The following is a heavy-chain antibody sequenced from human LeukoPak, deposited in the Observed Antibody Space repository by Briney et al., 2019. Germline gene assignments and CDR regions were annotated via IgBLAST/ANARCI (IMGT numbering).Heavy chain of an antibody. Sequence: SETLSLTCAVSGGSISINDYFWAWIRQSPGKGLEWIGSVSYRGDTYYNPSLQSRVTISVDTSKNQFSLKLSSVTAADTAVYYCATPRRYYYDSSGYYYYWGQGTLVTVSS. D-gene: IGHD3-22*01. V-gene: IGHV4-39*07. CDR2: VSYRGDT. CDR1: GGSISINDYF. J-gene: IGHJ4*02. CDR3: ATPRRYYYDSSGYYYY.